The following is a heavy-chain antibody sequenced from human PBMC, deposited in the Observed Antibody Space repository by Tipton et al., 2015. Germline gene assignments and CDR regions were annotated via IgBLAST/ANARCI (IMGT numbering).Heavy chain of an antibody. CDR2: IYYSGNT. CDR1: GGSISSGKYY. J-gene: IGHJ4*02. V-gene: IGHV4-31*03. CDR3: ARVPFDYFDY. Sequence: TLSLTCTVSGGSISSGKYYWSWIRQHPGKGLEWIGYIYYSGNTYYNPSLKSRLTISVDMSKNQFSLKLSSVTAADTAVYYCARVPFDYFDYWGQGILVTVSS.